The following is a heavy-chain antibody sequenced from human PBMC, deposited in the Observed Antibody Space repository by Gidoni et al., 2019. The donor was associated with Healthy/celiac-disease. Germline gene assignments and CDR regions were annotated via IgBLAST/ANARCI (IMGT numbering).Heavy chain of an antibody. J-gene: IGHJ6*02. CDR1: GFTFSSDG. CDR2: IWYDGSNK. CDR3: AREMTTVILRYGMDV. V-gene: IGHV3-33*01. Sequence: QVQLVESGGGVVQPGRSLRLSCSASGFTFSSDGMHWVRQAPGKGLEGVAVIWYDGSNKYYADSVKGRFTISRDNSKNTLYLQMNSLRAEDTAVYYCAREMTTVILRYGMDVWGQGTTVTVSS. D-gene: IGHD4-4*01.